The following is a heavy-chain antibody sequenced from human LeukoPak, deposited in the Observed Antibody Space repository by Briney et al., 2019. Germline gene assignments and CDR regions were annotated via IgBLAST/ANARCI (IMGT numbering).Heavy chain of an antibody. V-gene: IGHV1-69*13. D-gene: IGHD3-22*01. CDR1: GGTFSSYA. CDR3: ARDSYYYDSSGYYYHWFDP. J-gene: IGHJ5*02. CDR2: IIPIFGTA. Sequence: ASVKVSCKASGGTFSSYAISWVRQAPGQGLEWMGGIIPIFGTANYAQKFQGRVTITADESTSTAYMELSSLRSEDTAVYYCARDSYYYDSSGYYYHWFDPWGQGTLVTVSS.